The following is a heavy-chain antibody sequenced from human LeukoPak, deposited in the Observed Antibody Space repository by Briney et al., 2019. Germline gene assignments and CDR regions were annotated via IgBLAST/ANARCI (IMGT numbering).Heavy chain of an antibody. D-gene: IGHD3-22*01. CDR1: GFTFSFYG. CDR2: ISYDGSNK. Sequence: GRSLRLSCAASGFTFSFYGMHWVRQAPGKGLEWVAVISYDGSNKYYADSVKGRFTISRDNAKNSLHLQMNSLRAEDTAVYYCARGPSYDSSGYGYWSQGTLVTVSS. CDR3: ARGPSYDSSGYGY. V-gene: IGHV3-30*03. J-gene: IGHJ4*02.